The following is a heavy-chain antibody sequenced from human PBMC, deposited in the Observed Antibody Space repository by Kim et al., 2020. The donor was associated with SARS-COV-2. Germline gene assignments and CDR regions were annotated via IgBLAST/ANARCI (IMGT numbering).Heavy chain of an antibody. CDR1: GFTFSTYN. D-gene: IGHD4-17*01. V-gene: IGHV3-48*02. J-gene: IGHJ6*02. Sequence: GGSLRLSCAASGFTFSTYNMNWVRQAPGKGLEWVSYVSSSRSTIYYADSVKGRFTISRDNAKNSLYLQMNSLGDEDTAVYYCARDALILQDFGDYEAYYFGMDVWGQGTTVTVPS. CDR2: VSSSRSTI. CDR3: ARDALILQDFGDYEAYYFGMDV.